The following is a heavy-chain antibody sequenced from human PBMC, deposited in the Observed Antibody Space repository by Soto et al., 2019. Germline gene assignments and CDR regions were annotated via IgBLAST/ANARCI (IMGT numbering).Heavy chain of an antibody. D-gene: IGHD2-15*01. CDR2: IIPIFGTA. Sequence: QVQLVQSGAEVKKPGSSVKVSCKASGGTFSSYAISWVRQAPGQGLEWMGGIIPIFGTANYAQKFQGRVTITADKSTSTAYMELSSLRSEDTAVYYCARSLLYCSGGSCYHSGFDYWGRGTLVTVSS. CDR3: ARSLLYCSGGSCYHSGFDY. CDR1: GGTFSSYA. V-gene: IGHV1-69*06. J-gene: IGHJ4*02.